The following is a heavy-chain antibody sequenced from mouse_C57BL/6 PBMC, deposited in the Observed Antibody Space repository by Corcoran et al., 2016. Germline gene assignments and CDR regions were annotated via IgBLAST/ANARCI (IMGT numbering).Heavy chain of an antibody. D-gene: IGHD2-3*01. CDR3: ARRDDGYHFDY. CDR1: GYTFTDYY. V-gene: IGHV1-26*01. CDR2: INPNNGGT. J-gene: IGHJ2*01. Sequence: EVQLQQSGPELVKPGASVKISCKASGYTFTDYYMNWVKQSHGKSLEWIGDINPNNGGTSYNQKFKGKATLTVDKSSSTAYMELRSLTSEDSAVYYCARRDDGYHFDYWGQGTTLTVSS.